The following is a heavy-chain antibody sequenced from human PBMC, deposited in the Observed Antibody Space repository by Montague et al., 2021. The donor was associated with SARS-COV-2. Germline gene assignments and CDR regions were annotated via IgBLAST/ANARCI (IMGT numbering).Heavy chain of an antibody. J-gene: IGHJ4*02. D-gene: IGHD3-22*01. V-gene: IGHV4-39*07. CDR2: IYYSGST. CDR3: ARDGFYYDRSGPSNFDY. CDR1: VGSISSNNCY. Sequence: SQTLSLICTVSVGSISSNNCYWGWIRQPPGKALEWIGSIYYSGSTYYNPSLKSRVTMSVDTSENQFSLKLSSVTAAGTAVYYCARDGFYYDRSGPSNFDYWGQGTLVTVSS.